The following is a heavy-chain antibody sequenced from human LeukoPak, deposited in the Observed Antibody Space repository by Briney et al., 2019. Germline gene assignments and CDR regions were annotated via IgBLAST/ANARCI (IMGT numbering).Heavy chain of an antibody. CDR3: ARGGRGSWIQLWLPGAFDI. CDR2: IYYSGST. D-gene: IGHD5-18*01. J-gene: IGHJ3*02. Sequence: SETLSLTXTVSGGSICSYYWSWIRQTPGKGLEWIGYIYYSGSTNYNPSLKSRVTISVDTSKNQFSLKLSSVTAADTAVYYCARGGRGSWIQLWLPGAFDIWGQGTMVTVSS. CDR1: GGSICSYY. V-gene: IGHV4-59*01.